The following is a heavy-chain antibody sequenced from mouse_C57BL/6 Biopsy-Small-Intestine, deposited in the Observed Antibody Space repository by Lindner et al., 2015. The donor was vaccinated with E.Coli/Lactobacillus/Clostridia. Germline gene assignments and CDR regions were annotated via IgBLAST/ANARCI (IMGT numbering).Heavy chain of an antibody. J-gene: IGHJ3*01. CDR2: IYPNNGGT. CDR1: GYTFTDYN. D-gene: IGHD2-3*01. V-gene: IGHV1-34*02. CDR3: ARNDGSWFAY. Sequence: VQLQESGPELVKPGASVKISCKASGYTFTDYNMDWVKQGHEKSLEWIGYIYPNNGGTGYNQKFKSKATLTVDKSSSTAYMELHSLTSEDSAVYYCARNDGSWFAYWGQGTLVTVSA.